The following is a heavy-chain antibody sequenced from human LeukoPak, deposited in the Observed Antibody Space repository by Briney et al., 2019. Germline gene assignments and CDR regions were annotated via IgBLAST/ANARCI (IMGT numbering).Heavy chain of an antibody. J-gene: IGHJ4*02. CDR1: GFTFSSYG. Sequence: HTGTSLRLSCAASGFTFSSYGMHWVRQAPGKGLEWVAVISYDGSTQYYADSVKGRFTISRDNSNNMLSLQMNSLKAEDTAVYYCAKGRMMATIMISFDYWGRGTLVTVSS. V-gene: IGHV3-30*18. CDR2: ISYDGSTQ. CDR3: AKGRMMATIMISFDY. D-gene: IGHD5-24*01.